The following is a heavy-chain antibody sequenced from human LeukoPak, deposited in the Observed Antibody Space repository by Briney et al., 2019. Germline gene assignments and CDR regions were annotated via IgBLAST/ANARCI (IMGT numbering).Heavy chain of an antibody. CDR3: AKDSHGFWTGH. CDR1: GFTFSDYY. D-gene: IGHD3/OR15-3a*01. J-gene: IGHJ4*02. V-gene: IGHV3-11*04. Sequence: PGGSLRLSCAGSGFTFSDYYMSWVRRAPGKGLEWVSYISGSGSSIYYADSVKGRFTISRDNAKNSLYLQMNSLRAQDTAVYYCAKDSHGFWTGHWGQGTLVTVSS. CDR2: ISGSGSSI.